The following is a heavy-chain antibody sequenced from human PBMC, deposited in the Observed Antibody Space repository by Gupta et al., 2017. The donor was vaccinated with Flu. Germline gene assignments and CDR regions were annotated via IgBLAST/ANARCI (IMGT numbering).Heavy chain of an antibody. CDR1: GFPFSDHY. J-gene: IGHJ4*02. CDR2: VRTKAKGYTT. CDR3: ARAFTIATDQCDY. D-gene: IGHD2-21*01. V-gene: IGHV3-72*01. Sequence: EVQLVESGGGLVQPGGSLRLSCAASGFPFSDHYMDWVRQVPGKGPEWVGRVRTKAKGYTTEYAASVQGRFTSSRDDSRNSVHLQMNNLRIEDTAVYYCARAFTIATDQCDYWGQGTLVTVSS.